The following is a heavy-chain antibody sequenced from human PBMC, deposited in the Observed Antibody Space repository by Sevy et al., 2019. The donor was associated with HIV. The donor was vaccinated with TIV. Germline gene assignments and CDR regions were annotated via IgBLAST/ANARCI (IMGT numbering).Heavy chain of an antibody. CDR2: INPTSSST. D-gene: IGHD1-26*01. CDR1: GYNFNNYY. CDR3: ARGDGTGRCFDS. Sequence: ASVKVSCKASGYNFNNYYIHWVRQAPGQGLQWMGVINPTSSSTYYPPKFQGRVTMTRDTSTSTVSLDLSSLRSEDTAVEYCARGDGTGRCFDSWGQGTLVTVSS. V-gene: IGHV1-46*02. J-gene: IGHJ4*02.